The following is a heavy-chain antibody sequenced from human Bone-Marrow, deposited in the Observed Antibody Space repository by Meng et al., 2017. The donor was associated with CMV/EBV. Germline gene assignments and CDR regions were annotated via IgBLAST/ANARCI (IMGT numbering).Heavy chain of an antibody. J-gene: IGHJ5*02. V-gene: IGHV3-7*01. CDR1: GFPFTSYT. CDR3: ASNSGRLSRFDP. CDR2: IKQDGSEK. D-gene: IGHD6-19*01. Sequence: GESLKISCAASGFPFTSYTMNWVRQAPGKGLEWVANIKQDGSEKHYVDSVKSRFTISRDNAKNSLYLQMNSLRAEDTAVYYCASNSGRLSRFDPWGQGTLVTVSS.